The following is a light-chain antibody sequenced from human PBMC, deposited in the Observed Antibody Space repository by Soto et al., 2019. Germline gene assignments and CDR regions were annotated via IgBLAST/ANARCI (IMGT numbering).Light chain of an antibody. CDR1: QSISNH. CDR3: LQRSDWPIT. V-gene: IGKV1-39*01. Sequence: DIQMTQSPSSLSASVEDRVIITCRASQSISNHLNWYQQKPGKAPKLLIYAASSLQSGVPSRFSGSGSGTDFTLTISSLEPEDFAVFYCLQRSDWPITFGQGTRLE. CDR2: AAS. J-gene: IGKJ5*01.